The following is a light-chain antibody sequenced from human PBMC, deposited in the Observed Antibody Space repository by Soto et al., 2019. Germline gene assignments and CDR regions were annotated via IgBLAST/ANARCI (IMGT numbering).Light chain of an antibody. V-gene: IGKV1-39*01. CDR2: AAS. J-gene: IGKJ5*01. CDR3: QQSYSTPT. Sequence: DIQMTQSPSSLSASVGDRVTITCRASQSVRNFLNWYQQKPGKAPKLLIYAASSLQSGVPSRFSGSGSGTDFTLTISSLQREDFATYYCQQSYSTPTFGQGTRLEI. CDR1: QSVRNF.